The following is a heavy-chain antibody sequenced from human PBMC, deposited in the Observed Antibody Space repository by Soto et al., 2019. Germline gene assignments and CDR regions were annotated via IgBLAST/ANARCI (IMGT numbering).Heavy chain of an antibody. Sequence: PSETLSLTCTVSGGSISSYYWSWIRQPPGKGLEWIGDIYYSGSTNYNPSLKSRVTISVDTSKNQFSLRLSSVTAADTAVYYCARGTRGATINYYYYGMDVWGQGTTVTVSS. CDR2: IYYSGST. CDR1: GGSISSYY. CDR3: ARGTRGATINYYYYGMDV. D-gene: IGHD5-12*01. V-gene: IGHV4-59*12. J-gene: IGHJ6*02.